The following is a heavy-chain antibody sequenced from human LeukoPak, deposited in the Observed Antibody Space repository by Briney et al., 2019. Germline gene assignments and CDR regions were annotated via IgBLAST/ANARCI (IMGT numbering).Heavy chain of an antibody. CDR3: ATIRTYYDFWSGIFPFDY. J-gene: IGHJ4*02. Sequence: GGSLRLSCAASGFTFSIYAMSWVRQAPGKGLEWVLAISGSGGTAYYADSVKGRFTISRDNSKNTLYLQMNSLRAEDTAVYYCATIRTYYDFWSGIFPFDYWGQGTLVTVSS. D-gene: IGHD3-3*01. CDR1: GFTFSIYA. V-gene: IGHV3-23*01. CDR2: ISGSGGTA.